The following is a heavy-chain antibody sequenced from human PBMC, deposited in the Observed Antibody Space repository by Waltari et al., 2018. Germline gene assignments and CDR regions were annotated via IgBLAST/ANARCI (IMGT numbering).Heavy chain of an antibody. CDR1: GGTFSSYA. D-gene: IGHD3-3*01. J-gene: IGHJ4*02. CDR3: ARGLLRFLEWLFY. V-gene: IGHV1-69*05. Sequence: QVQLVQSGAEVKKPGSSVKVSCKASGGTFSSYAISWVRRAPGPGLEWMGGIIHILGTANDAQKFQGRVTITTAESTGTAYMELSSLRSEDTAVYYCARGLLRFLEWLFYWGQGTLVTVSS. CDR2: IIHILGTA.